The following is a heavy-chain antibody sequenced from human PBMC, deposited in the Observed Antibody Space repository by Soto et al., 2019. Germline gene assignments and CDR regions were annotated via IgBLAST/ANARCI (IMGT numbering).Heavy chain of an antibody. Sequence: QVQLQESGPGLVKHSGTLSLTCAVSGGSISSSNWWSWDRQPPGKGMEWIVEIYHSGSTNYNPSLKRRVNIRVDMSEHQFHRKLSSVTSADTAVYYCERDSSGQSDFDYWGQGPLGTVSS. V-gene: IGHV4-4*02. CDR2: IYHSGST. CDR3: ERDSSGQSDFDY. D-gene: IGHD6-19*01. J-gene: IGHJ4*02. CDR1: GGSISSSNW.